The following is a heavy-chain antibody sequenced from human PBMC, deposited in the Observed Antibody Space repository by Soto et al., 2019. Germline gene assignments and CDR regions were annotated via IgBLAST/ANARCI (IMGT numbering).Heavy chain of an antibody. CDR1: GFSFTGYY. CDR3: AKDLTRQLAYWFAP. V-gene: IGHV1-2*02. Sequence: GASVKVSCKASGFSFTGYYIHWLRQAPGQGLEWMGWINAHSGGTEYAQKFQGRVTLTRDTSIATAYLTLTSLTSDDTALYYCAKDLTRQLAYWFAPWGQGTQVTAPQ. J-gene: IGHJ5*02. CDR2: INAHSGGT. D-gene: IGHD6-6*01.